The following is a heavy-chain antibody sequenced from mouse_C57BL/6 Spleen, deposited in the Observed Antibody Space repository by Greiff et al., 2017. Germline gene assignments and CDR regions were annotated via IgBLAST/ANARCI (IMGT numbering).Heavy chain of an antibody. D-gene: IGHD1-1*01. V-gene: IGHV1-26*01. CDR3: ARRSPYYGSPLDY. J-gene: IGHJ4*01. CDR1: GYTFTDYY. Sequence: EVQLQQSGPELVKPGASVKISCKASGYTFTDYYMNWVKQSHGKSLEWIGDINPNNGGTSYNEKFKGKATLTVEKSSRTAYMELRSLTSEDSAVYYCARRSPYYGSPLDYWGQGTSVTGSS. CDR2: INPNNGGT.